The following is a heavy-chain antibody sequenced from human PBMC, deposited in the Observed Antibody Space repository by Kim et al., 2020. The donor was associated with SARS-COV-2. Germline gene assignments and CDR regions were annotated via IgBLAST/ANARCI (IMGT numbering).Heavy chain of an antibody. J-gene: IGHJ4*02. Sequence: GGSLRLSCAASGFTFSSYVMSWVRQAPGKGLEWVSAISGRGDTTHYADFVKGRCTISRDNSRNTLYLRVDSLGVEDTASYYCAKSPSLPLWSFTYYFGYWGQGTLVTASS. CDR1: GFTFSSYV. CDR2: ISGRGDTT. D-gene: IGHD3-10*01. V-gene: IGHV3-23*01. CDR3: AKSPSLPLWSFTYYFGY.